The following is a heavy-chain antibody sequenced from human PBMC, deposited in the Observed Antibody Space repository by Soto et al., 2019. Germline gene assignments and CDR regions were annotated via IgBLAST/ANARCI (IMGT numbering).Heavy chain of an antibody. V-gene: IGHV3-30*18. CDR1: GFTFSSYG. Sequence: PGGSLRLSCAASGFTFSSYGMHWVRQAPGKGLEWVAVISYDGSNKYYADSVKGRFTISRDNSKNTLYLQMNSLRAEDTAVYYCAKDPITPEKYSGYDPTRTTVTTPGGYWGQGTLVTVSS. D-gene: IGHD4-17*01. CDR2: ISYDGSNK. CDR3: AKDPITPEKYSGYDPTRTTVTTPGGY. J-gene: IGHJ4*02.